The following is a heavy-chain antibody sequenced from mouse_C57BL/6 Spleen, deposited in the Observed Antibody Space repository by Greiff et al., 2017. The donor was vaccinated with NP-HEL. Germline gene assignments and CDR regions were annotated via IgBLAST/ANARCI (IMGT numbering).Heavy chain of an antibody. CDR1: GYTFTSYW. V-gene: IGHV1-72*01. CDR2: IDPNSGGT. Sequence: KESCKASGYTFTSYWMHWVKQRPGRGLEWIGRIDPNSGGTKYNEKFKSKATLTVDKPSSTAYMQLSSLTSEDSAVYYCARGELLVTKFAYWGQGTLVTVSA. CDR3: ARGELLVTKFAY. J-gene: IGHJ3*01. D-gene: IGHD2-2*01.